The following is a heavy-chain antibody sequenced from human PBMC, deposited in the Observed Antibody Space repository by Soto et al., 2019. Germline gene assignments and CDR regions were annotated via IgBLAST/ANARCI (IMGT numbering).Heavy chain of an antibody. CDR1: GFTFSSYA. Sequence: GGSLRLSCAASGFTFSSYAMSWVRQAPGKGLEWVSAISGSGGSTYYADSVKGRFTISRDNSKNTLYLQMNSLRAEDTAVYYCAKGVGEGDYDDYYYYMDVWGEGTTVTVSS. V-gene: IGHV3-23*01. CDR3: AKGVGEGDYDDYYYYMDV. CDR2: ISGSGGST. J-gene: IGHJ6*03. D-gene: IGHD4-17*01.